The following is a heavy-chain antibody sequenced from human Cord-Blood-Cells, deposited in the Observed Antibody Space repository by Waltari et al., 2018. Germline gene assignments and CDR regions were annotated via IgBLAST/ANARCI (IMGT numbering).Heavy chain of an antibody. V-gene: IGHV3-15*01. D-gene: IGHD6-13*01. CDR2: IKSKTDGGTT. CDR3: TTVGYSSSWYYFDY. Sequence: EVQLVESGGGLVKPGGSLRLSCAASGFTFSNAWMSWVRQAPGKGLGWVGRIKSKTDGGTTDYAAPVKGRFTISRDDSKNTLYLQMNSLKTEDTAVYYCTTVGYSSSWYYFDYWGQGTLVTVSS. CDR1: GFTFSNAW. J-gene: IGHJ4*02.